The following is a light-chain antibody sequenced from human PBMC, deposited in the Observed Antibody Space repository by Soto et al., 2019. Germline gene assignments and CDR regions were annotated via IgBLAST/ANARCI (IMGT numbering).Light chain of an antibody. V-gene: IGKV1-39*01. J-gene: IGKJ2*01. CDR1: QSISSY. CDR2: AAS. Sequence: DIQMTQSPSSLSASVGDRVTITCRASQSISSYLNWYQQKPGKAPKLLVYAASFLQSGVPSRISGSGSGTDFTLTISSLQPDDFVTYYCQQSYSSPYTFGQGTKLEIK. CDR3: QQSYSSPYT.